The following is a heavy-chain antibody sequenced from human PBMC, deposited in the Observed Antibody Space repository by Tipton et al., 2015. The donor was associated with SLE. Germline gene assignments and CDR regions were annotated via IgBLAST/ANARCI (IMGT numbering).Heavy chain of an antibody. J-gene: IGHJ4*01. CDR2: IYRGDDT. D-gene: IGHD3-22*01. V-gene: IGHV3-66*01. CDR1: GDSISTYY. CDR3: AREDYYDTSGYIY. Sequence: SLRLSCTVSGDSISTYYWSWIRQPPGKGLEWVSIIYRGDDTYFADSVKGRFTISRDNSKNTLYLHMDSLRVENTTVYYCAREDYYDTSGYIYWGLGTLVTVSS.